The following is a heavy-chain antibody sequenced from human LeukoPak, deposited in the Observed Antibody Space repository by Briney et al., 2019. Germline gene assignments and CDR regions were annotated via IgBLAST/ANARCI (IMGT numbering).Heavy chain of an antibody. Sequence: ASVKVSCKASGGTFSSYAISWVRQAPGQGLEWMGWISAYNGNTNYAQKLQGRVTMTTDTSTSTAYMELSSLRSEDTAVYYCMAAGSSTPRAVWGKGTTVTISS. J-gene: IGHJ6*04. V-gene: IGHV1-18*01. D-gene: IGHD2-2*01. CDR3: MAAGSSTPRAV. CDR2: ISAYNGNT. CDR1: GGTFSSYA.